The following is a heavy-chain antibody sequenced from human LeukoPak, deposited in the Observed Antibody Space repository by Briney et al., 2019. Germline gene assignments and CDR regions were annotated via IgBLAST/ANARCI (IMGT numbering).Heavy chain of an antibody. Sequence: PGGSLRLSCAASGFTFSYYGMHWVRQAPGKGLEWVAFIRYDESKKFYGDSVKGRFTISRDNSKNTLYLQMNSLRAEDTALYYCASDGYSGSSHWGQGTLVIVSS. J-gene: IGHJ4*02. CDR2: IRYDESKK. CDR3: ASDGYSGSSH. V-gene: IGHV3-30*02. D-gene: IGHD1-26*01. CDR1: GFTFSYYG.